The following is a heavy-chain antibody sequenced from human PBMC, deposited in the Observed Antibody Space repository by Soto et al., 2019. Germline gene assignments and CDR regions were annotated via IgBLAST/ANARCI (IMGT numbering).Heavy chain of an antibody. Sequence: GGSLRLSCAASGFTFSNYWMSWVRQAPGKGLEWVANIKQDGSEKYYVDSVKGRFTISRDNAKNSLYLQMNSLRAEDTAVYYCARDDSDSSSSFFDYWGQGTLVTVSS. J-gene: IGHJ4*02. CDR2: IKQDGSEK. D-gene: IGHD6-6*01. CDR3: ARDDSDSSSSFFDY. V-gene: IGHV3-7*01. CDR1: GFTFSNYW.